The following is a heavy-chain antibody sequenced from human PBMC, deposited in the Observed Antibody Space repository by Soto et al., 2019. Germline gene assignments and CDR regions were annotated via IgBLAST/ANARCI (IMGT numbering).Heavy chain of an antibody. J-gene: IGHJ4*02. CDR3: AKDWADAKVVPAANIEEFYRDY. V-gene: IGHV3-23*01. CDR1: GFTFSSYA. D-gene: IGHD2-2*01. Sequence: GGSLRLSCAASGFTFSSYAMSWVRQAPGKGLEWVSAISGSGGSTYYADSVKGRFTISRDNSKNTLYLQMNSLRAEDTAVYYCAKDWADAKVVPAANIEEFYRDYWGQGTLVTVSS. CDR2: ISGSGGST.